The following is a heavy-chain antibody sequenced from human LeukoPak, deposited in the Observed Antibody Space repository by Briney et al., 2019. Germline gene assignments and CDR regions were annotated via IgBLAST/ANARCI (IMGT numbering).Heavy chain of an antibody. CDR1: GGSISTSNYY. V-gene: IGHV4-39*07. J-gene: IGHJ6*03. CDR2: IFYSGST. D-gene: IGHD2-2*02. CDR3: ARVYRYYYMDV. Sequence: SETLSLTCTVSGGSISTSNYYWGWIRQPPGKGLEWIGNIFYSGSTNYNPSLKSRVTISVDTSKNQFSLKLSSVTAADTAVYYCARVYRYYYMDVWGKGTTVTISS.